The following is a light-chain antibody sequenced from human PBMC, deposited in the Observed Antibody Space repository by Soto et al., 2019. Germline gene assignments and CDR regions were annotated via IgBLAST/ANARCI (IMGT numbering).Light chain of an antibody. CDR3: AAWDDSLSGPGV. J-gene: IGLJ3*02. CDR1: SSNIGSNY. Sequence: QSVLTQPPSASGTPGQRVTISCSGSSSNIGSNYVYWYQQLPRTAPKLLIYRNNQRPSGVPDRFSGSKSGTSASLAISGLRSEDEADYYCAAWDDSLSGPGVFGGGTKLTVL. V-gene: IGLV1-47*01. CDR2: RNN.